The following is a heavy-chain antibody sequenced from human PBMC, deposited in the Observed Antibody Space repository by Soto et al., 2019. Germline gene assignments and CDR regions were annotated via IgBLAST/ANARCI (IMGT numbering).Heavy chain of an antibody. J-gene: IGHJ6*03. CDR1: ASPICIYH. D-gene: IGHD3-22*01. V-gene: IGHV4-59*08. CDR2: LYYSGSV. Sequence: SQTLSLTCTLSASPICIYHCTWLPQPTGKGLEWIGYLYYSGSVNYNPSLKGRVTISVASSKTQFSLKLRSVTAADTAGCYWARLDGYYPYREVWGKGTTVTVS. CDR3: ARLDGYYPYREV.